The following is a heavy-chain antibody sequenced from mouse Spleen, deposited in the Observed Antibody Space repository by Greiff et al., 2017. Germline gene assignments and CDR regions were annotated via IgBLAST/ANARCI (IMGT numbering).Heavy chain of an antibody. D-gene: IGHD1-1*01. CDR2: INPSSGYT. V-gene: IGHV1-4*01. J-gene: IGHJ4*01. CDR1: GYTFTSYT. CDR3: AREGIYYYGSSPYAMDY. Sequence: VMLVESGAELARPGASVKMSCKASGYTFTSYTMHWVKQRPGQGLEWIGYINPSSGYTKYNQKFKDKATLTADKSSSTAYMQLSSLTSEDSAVYYCAREGIYYYGSSPYAMDYWGQGTSVTVSS.